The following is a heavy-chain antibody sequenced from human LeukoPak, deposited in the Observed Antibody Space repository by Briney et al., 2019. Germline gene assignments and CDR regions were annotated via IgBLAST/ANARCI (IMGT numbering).Heavy chain of an antibody. CDR2: IRSRANSYAT. CDR3: AWFGELLIY. J-gene: IGHJ4*02. CDR1: GFTFSGSA. D-gene: IGHD3-10*01. Sequence: GGSLRLSCAASGFTFSGSAMHWVRQASGKGLEWVGRIRSRANSYATAYAASVKGRFTISRDDSENTAYLQMNSLKTEDTAVYYCAWFGELLIYWGQGTLVTVSS. V-gene: IGHV3-73*01.